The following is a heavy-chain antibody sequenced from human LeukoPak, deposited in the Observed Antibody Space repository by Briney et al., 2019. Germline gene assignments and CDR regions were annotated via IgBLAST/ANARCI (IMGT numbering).Heavy chain of an antibody. V-gene: IGHV4-39*01. J-gene: IGHJ4*02. D-gene: IGHD3-10*01. CDR2: IYYSGST. Sequence: PSETLSLTCTVSGGSISSSSYDWGWIRQPPGKGLEWIGSIYYSGSTYYNPSLNSRVTISEDTSKNQFALKLSAVTAADTAVYYCARYYGSGRIPDYWGQGTLVTVSS. CDR1: GGSISSSSYD. CDR3: ARYYGSGRIPDY.